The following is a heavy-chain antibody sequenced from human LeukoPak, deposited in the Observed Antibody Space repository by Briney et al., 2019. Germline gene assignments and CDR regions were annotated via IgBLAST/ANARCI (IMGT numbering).Heavy chain of an antibody. V-gene: IGHV4-59*12. D-gene: IGHD6-19*01. CDR1: GGSMSSYS. CDR3: ASSGGYYFDY. Sequence: SETLSLTCTVSGGSMSSYSWSWIRQPPGKGLEWIGYIYYSGTTNNHPSLKSRVTISVDTSKNQFSLKLNSVTAADTAVYYCASSGGYYFDYWGQGTLVTVSS. CDR2: IYYSGTT. J-gene: IGHJ4*02.